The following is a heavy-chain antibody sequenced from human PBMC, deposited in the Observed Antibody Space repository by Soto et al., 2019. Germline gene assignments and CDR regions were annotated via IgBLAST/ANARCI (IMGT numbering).Heavy chain of an antibody. V-gene: IGHV3-33*01. CDR3: ARGLHSLFDY. CDR2: IWYDGNNK. CDR1: GFTFSNYG. D-gene: IGHD2-21*01. J-gene: IGHJ4*02. Sequence: GGALRLSCAASGFTFSNYGMHWVRQAPGKGLEWVAVIWYDGNNKYYADSVKGRFTISRDNSNNTLYVQMTSLRAEDTAVYYCARGLHSLFDYWGQGTLVTVSS.